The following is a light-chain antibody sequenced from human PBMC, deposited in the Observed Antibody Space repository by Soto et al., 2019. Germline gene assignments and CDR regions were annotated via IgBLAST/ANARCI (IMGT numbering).Light chain of an antibody. CDR2: DVS. CDR1: SSDVGDYNY. Sequence: QSVLTQPASVSGSPGQSITISCTGTSSDVGDYNYVSWYQQHPGKAPKLMIYDVSNRPSGVSNRFSGSKSGNTASLTISGLHAEDEADYYCSSYTSSSTLVVFGTGTKLTVL. CDR3: SSYTSSSTLVV. J-gene: IGLJ1*01. V-gene: IGLV2-14*01.